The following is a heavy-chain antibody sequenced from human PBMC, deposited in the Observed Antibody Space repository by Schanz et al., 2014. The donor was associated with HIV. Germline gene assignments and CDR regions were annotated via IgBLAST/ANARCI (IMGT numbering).Heavy chain of an antibody. CDR1: GYTFTGYY. Sequence: QVQLVQSGAEVKDPGASVKVSCKASGYTFTGYYLHWVRQAPGQGLEGMGWINPNSGGADSAQKFQGRVTMTRDTSISTAYLELSRLRSDDTAVYYCAREPNYSGFDSWGHGTLVTVSS. J-gene: IGHJ5*01. V-gene: IGHV1-2*02. CDR2: INPNSGGA. CDR3: AREPNYSGFDS. D-gene: IGHD5-12*01.